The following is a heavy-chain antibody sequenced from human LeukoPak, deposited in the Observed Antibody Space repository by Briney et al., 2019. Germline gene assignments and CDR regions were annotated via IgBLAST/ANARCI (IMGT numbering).Heavy chain of an antibody. CDR2: ISGGSSSV. Sequence: GGSLRLSCAASGFTFSTYSMTWVRQAPGKGLEWVSHISGGSSSVYYADSVKGRFTISRDNAKNSLYLQMNSLRDEDTAVYYCAREYGGYADYWGQGTLVTVSS. V-gene: IGHV3-48*02. CDR3: AREYGGYADY. J-gene: IGHJ4*02. D-gene: IGHD5-12*01. CDR1: GFTFSTYS.